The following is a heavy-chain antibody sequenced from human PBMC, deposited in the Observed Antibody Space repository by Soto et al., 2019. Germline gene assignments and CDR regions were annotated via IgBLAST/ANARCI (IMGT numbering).Heavy chain of an antibody. D-gene: IGHD2-21*02. CDR2: INAGNGNT. V-gene: IGHV1-3*01. J-gene: IGHJ6*02. CDR3: ARATVVTPFYYGMDV. CDR1: GYTFTSYA. Sequence: ASVTVSCKASGYTFTSYAMHWVRQAPGQRLEWMGWINAGNGNTKYSQKFQGRVTITRDTSASTAYMELSSLRSEDTAVYYCARATVVTPFYYGMDVWGQGTTVTVSS.